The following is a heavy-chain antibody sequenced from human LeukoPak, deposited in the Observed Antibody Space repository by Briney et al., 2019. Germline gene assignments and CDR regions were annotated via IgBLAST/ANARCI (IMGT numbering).Heavy chain of an antibody. CDR1: GGSISTSSYY. D-gene: IGHD6-19*01. V-gene: IGHV4-39*07. CDR2: IFYSGST. Sequence: SETLSLTCTVSGGSISTSSYYWGWVRQPPGKGLEWIGNIFYSGSTCYNPSLKSRVTISVDTSKNQFSLKLSSVTAADTAVYYCARGAHSSGYPFFDYWGQGTLVTVSS. J-gene: IGHJ4*02. CDR3: ARGAHSSGYPFFDY.